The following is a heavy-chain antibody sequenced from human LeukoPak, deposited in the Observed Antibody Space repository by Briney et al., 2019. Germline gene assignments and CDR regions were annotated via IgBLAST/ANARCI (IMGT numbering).Heavy chain of an antibody. J-gene: IGHJ4*02. CDR1: GGSFSGYY. CDR2: ISATSDSA. CDR3: AKDFTRKYCSGGTCYPDC. V-gene: IGHV3-23*01. Sequence: ETLSLTCAVYGGSFSGYYWSWVRQAPGKGLEWVSAISATSDSAYYADSVKGRFTISRDNSKNTLYLQMNSLRAEDTAVYYCAKDFTRKYCSGGTCYPDCWGQGTLVTVSS. D-gene: IGHD2-15*01.